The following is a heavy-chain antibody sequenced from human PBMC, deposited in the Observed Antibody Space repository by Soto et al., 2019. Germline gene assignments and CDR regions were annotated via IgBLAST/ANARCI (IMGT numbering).Heavy chain of an antibody. CDR1: GFTFSSYA. CDR3: AKHLSGFGELAHY. J-gene: IGHJ4*02. CDR2: ISGSGGST. D-gene: IGHD3-10*01. Sequence: EVQLLESGGGLVQPGGSLRLSCAASGFTFSSYAMSWVRQAPGKGLEWVSAISGSGGSTYYADSVKGRFTISRDNSKNQLQLQMNSLRAEETAVYYCAKHLSGFGELAHYWGQGTLVTVS. V-gene: IGHV3-23*01.